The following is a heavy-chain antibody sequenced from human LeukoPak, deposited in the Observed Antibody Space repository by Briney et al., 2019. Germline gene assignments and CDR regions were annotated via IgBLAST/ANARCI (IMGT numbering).Heavy chain of an antibody. Sequence: ASVKVSCKASGYTFTGYYMHWVRQAPGQGLEWMGWINPNSGGTNYAQKFQGRVTMTRDTSISTAYMELSTLRSDDTAVYYCARAGSYKDFYYFDYWGQGTLVTVSS. J-gene: IGHJ4*02. CDR2: INPNSGGT. CDR1: GYTFTGYY. CDR3: ARAGSYKDFYYFDY. D-gene: IGHD1-26*01. V-gene: IGHV1-2*02.